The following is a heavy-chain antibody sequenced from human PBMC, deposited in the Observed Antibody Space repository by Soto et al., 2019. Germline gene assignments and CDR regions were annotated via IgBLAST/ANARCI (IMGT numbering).Heavy chain of an antibody. CDR1: GYTFTSYG. D-gene: IGHD2-2*01. CDR3: ARDRANIVVVPAAIHDLNYYYGMDV. Sequence: ASVKVSCKASGYTFTSYGISWVRQAPGQGLEWMGWISAYNGNTNYAQKLQGRVTMTTDTSTSTAYMELRSLRSDVTAVYYCARDRANIVVVPAAIHDLNYYYGMDVWGQGTTVTVSS. V-gene: IGHV1-18*01. J-gene: IGHJ6*02. CDR2: ISAYNGNT.